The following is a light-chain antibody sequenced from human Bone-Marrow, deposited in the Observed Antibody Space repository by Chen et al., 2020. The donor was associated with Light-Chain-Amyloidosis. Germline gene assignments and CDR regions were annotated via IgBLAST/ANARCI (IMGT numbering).Light chain of an antibody. J-gene: IGLJ1*01. Sequence: QSALTQPASVSGSPGQSITISCTGTSSDVGGDNHVSWYQQHPDKAPKLMIYEVTNRPSWVPDRFSGAKSDNTASLTISGLQTEDEADYCCSSYTITITLVFGSGTRVTVL. V-gene: IGLV2-14*01. CDR1: SSDVGGDNH. CDR3: SSYTITITLV. CDR2: EVT.